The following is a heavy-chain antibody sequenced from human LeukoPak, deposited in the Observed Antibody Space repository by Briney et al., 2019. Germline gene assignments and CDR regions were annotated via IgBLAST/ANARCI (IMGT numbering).Heavy chain of an antibody. CDR3: AREAVGATHPGSFDY. J-gene: IGHJ4*01. CDR2: MNPNSGNT. Sequence: ASVKVSCKASGYTFTSYDINWVRQATGQGLEWMGWMNPNSGNTGYAQKLQGRVTMTTDTSTSTAYMELSSLRSEDTAVYYCAREAVGATHPGSFDYWGQGTLVTVSS. CDR1: GYTFTSYD. V-gene: IGHV1-8*01. D-gene: IGHD1-26*01.